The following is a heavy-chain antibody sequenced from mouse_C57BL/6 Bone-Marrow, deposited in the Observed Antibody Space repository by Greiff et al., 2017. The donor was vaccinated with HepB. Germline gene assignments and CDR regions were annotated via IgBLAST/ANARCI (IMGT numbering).Heavy chain of an antibody. D-gene: IGHD1-1*01. CDR3: TTGDYYGSISWFAY. J-gene: IGHJ3*01. V-gene: IGHV14-4*01. CDR1: GFNIKDDY. Sequence: EVQLQQSGAELVRPGASVKLSCTASGFNIKDDYMHWVKQRPEQGLEWIGWIDPENGDTEYASKFQGKATITADTSSNTAYLQLSSLTSEDTAVYYCTTGDYYGSISWFAYWGQGTLVTVSA. CDR2: IDPENGDT.